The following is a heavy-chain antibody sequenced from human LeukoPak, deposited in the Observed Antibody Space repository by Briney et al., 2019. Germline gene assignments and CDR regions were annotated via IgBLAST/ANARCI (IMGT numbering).Heavy chain of an antibody. Sequence: SETPSLTFNVSGESISIGNYYWTWIRQPAGKGLEWVGRIHSSGFANYNRSLKSRVTISRDTSKNQLSLKVSSVTAADTAVYFCVSSRVATPPYNYGMDVWGQGTTVVVSS. CDR3: VSSRVATPPYNYGMDV. CDR1: GESISIGNYY. V-gene: IGHV4-61*02. D-gene: IGHD3-3*01. J-gene: IGHJ6*02. CDR2: IHSSGFA.